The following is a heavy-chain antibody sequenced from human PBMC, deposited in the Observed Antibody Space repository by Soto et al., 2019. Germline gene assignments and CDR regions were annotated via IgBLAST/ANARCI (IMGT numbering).Heavy chain of an antibody. CDR1: GFTFSNYY. CDR3: ARVSASGWHVNGRDYFDS. V-gene: IGHV3-11*01. J-gene: IGHJ4*02. CDR2: ISSREVTI. D-gene: IGHD6-19*01. Sequence: QVQLVESGGGLVKPGGSLRLSCAASGFTFSNYYMAWIRQAPGKGLECLSYISSREVTIYYADSVKGRFTISRANTKNSLYLQMSSLRDEDTGVYYCARVSASGWHVNGRDYFDSWGQGTLVTVSS.